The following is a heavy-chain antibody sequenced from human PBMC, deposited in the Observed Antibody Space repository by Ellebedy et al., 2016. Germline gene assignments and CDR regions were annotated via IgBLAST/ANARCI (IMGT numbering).Heavy chain of an antibody. CDR2: ISYDGSNK. V-gene: IGHV3-30*03. J-gene: IGHJ4*02. CDR3: ATWPFGRYSSGWYGGYYFDY. D-gene: IGHD6-19*01. CDR1: GFTFSSYG. Sequence: GESLKISXAASGFTFSSYGMHWVRQAPGKGLEWVAVISYDGSNKYYADSVKGRFTISRDNSKNTLSLQMNSLRAEDTAVYYCATWPFGRYSSGWYGGYYFDYWGQGTLVTVSS.